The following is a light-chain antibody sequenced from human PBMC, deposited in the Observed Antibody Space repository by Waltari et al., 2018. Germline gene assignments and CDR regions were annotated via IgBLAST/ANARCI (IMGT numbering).Light chain of an antibody. Sequence: QSALTQPASVSGSPGQSITISCTGTTSDVGGYNYVSWYQQAPGSAPKLILCEVNNRPSGVSNRFSCSKSGTTASLAISGLQAEDEADYSCSSYTRSTTRVFGGGTKLTVL. J-gene: IGLJ3*02. CDR1: TSDVGGYNY. CDR2: EVN. V-gene: IGLV2-14*01. CDR3: SSYTRSTTRV.